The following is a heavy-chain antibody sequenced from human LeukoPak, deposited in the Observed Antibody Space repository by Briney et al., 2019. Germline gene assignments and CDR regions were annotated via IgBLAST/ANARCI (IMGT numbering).Heavy chain of an antibody. CDR3: ARDSGDYGGPVGAFDI. D-gene: IGHD4-23*01. CDR2: IKQDGSEK. V-gene: IGHV3-7*03. J-gene: IGHJ3*02. Sequence: GGSLRLSCAASGFTFSTYWMSWVRQAPGKGLEWVANIKQDGSEKYYVDSVKGRFTMSRDNAKNSLYLQMNSLRAEDTAVYYCARDSGDYGGPVGAFDIWGQGTMVTVSS. CDR1: GFTFSTYW.